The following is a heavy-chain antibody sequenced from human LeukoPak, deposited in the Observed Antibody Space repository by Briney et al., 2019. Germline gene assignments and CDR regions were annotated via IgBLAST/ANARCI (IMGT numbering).Heavy chain of an antibody. D-gene: IGHD3-22*01. CDR2: ISSSSSYI. V-gene: IGHV3-21*01. CDR1: EFTFSSYS. J-gene: IGHJ3*02. CDR3: ARDQGYYYDSSGYYGDAFDI. Sequence: PGGSLRLSCAASEFTFSSYSMNWVRQAPGKGLEWVLSISSSSSYIYYADSVKGRFTISRDNAKNSLYLQMNSLRAEDTAVYYCARDQGYYYDSSGYYGDAFDIWGQGTMVTVSS.